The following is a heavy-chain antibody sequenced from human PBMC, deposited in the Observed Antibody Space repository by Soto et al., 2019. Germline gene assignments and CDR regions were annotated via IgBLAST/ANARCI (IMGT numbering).Heavy chain of an antibody. CDR1: GYTFTSSG. CDR3: ARAGASDWKSVPSSS. V-gene: IGHV1-18*04. Sequence: ASVKVSCKASGYTFTSSGFNWVRQAPGQGLEWMGWISANSGNTNYAQNLQGRVTMTTDTSTSTAYMELRSLTSDDTAVYYCARAGASDWKSVPSSSWGQGPLAT. CDR2: ISANSGNT. J-gene: IGHJ4*02. D-gene: IGHD1-1*01.